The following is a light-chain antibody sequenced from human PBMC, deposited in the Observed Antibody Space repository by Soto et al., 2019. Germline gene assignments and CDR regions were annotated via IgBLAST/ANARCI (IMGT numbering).Light chain of an antibody. Sequence: DIQMTQSPSTLSASVGDRVTITCRASQSISSWLAWYQQKPGKAPKLLIYQASSLQSVVPSRFSGSGSATEFTLTISSLQPDDFATYYCQQYYLYPWTFGQGTKVEIK. CDR1: QSISSW. J-gene: IGKJ1*01. CDR2: QAS. CDR3: QQYYLYPWT. V-gene: IGKV1-5*03.